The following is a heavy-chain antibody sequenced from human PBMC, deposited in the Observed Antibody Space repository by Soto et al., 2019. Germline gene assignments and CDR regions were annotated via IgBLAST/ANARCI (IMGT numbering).Heavy chain of an antibody. D-gene: IGHD3-22*01. CDR1: GGSFSSSTYY. Sequence: QLQLQESGPGLVKPSETLSLTCTVSGGSFSSSTYYWGWIRQPPGKGLEWIGSMYSGGNTYYNPSLKCQVTVSVDTSTIRFSLKLSAVTAADTAMYYCARQPYVSTGYYYGAWGQGTLVSVSS. V-gene: IGHV4-39*01. CDR3: ARQPYVSTGYYYGA. J-gene: IGHJ5*02. CDR2: MYSGGNT.